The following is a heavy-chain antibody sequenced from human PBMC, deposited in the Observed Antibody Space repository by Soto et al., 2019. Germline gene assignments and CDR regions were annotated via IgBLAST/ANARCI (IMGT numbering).Heavy chain of an antibody. V-gene: IGHV1-18*01. Sequence: ASVKVACNASGYTFTSYGISWVRHAPGQGLEWMGWISAYNGNTNYAQKLQGRVTMTTDTSTSTAYMELRSLRSDDTAVYYCAGIMVRGVIRPQYYYGMDVWGQGTTVTV. J-gene: IGHJ6*02. CDR1: GYTFTSYG. CDR3: AGIMVRGVIRPQYYYGMDV. CDR2: ISAYNGNT. D-gene: IGHD3-10*01.